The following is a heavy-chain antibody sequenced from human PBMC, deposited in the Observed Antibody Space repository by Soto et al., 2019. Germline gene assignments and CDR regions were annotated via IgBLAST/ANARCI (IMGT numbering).Heavy chain of an antibody. CDR2: INAGNGNT. V-gene: IGHV1-3*01. CDR3: ARDPTHYDILTGSRAYYYYGMDV. Sequence: GDAVKVSCKASGYTFTSYAMPWVLQAPGQRLEWMGGINAGNGNTKYSQKFQGRVTITRDTSASTAYMELSSLRSEDAAVYYCARDPTHYDILTGSRAYYYYGMDVWGQGTTVTVSS. J-gene: IGHJ6*02. CDR1: GYTFTSYA. D-gene: IGHD3-9*01.